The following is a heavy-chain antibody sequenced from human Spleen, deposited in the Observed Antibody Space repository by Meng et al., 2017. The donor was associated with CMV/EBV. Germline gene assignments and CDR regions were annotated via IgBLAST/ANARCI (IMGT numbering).Heavy chain of an antibody. CDR3: ARAEVAASPEFDY. Sequence: SGGSMRSTSSYWGWTRQHPGKGLEWIGNISYSGSILYNPSLRSRVIISVDTSKNQFSLQLSSVTAADTALYYCARAEVAASPEFDYWGQGTLVTVSS. V-gene: IGHV4-39*01. CDR1: GGSMRSTSSY. D-gene: IGHD1-14*01. J-gene: IGHJ4*02. CDR2: ISYSGSI.